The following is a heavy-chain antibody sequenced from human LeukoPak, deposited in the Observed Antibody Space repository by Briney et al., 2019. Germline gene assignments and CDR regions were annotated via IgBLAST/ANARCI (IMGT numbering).Heavy chain of an antibody. V-gene: IGHV1-2*02. J-gene: IGHJ4*02. CDR1: GYTFTGYY. CDR3: ARDVPNCSSTSCPIDY. CDR2: INPNSGGT. Sequence: ASVKVSCKASGYTFTGYYMHWVRQAPGQGLEWMGWINPNSGGTNYVQKFQGRVTMTRDTSISTAYMELSRLRSDDTAVYYCARDVPNCSSTSCPIDYWGQGTLVTVSS. D-gene: IGHD2-2*01.